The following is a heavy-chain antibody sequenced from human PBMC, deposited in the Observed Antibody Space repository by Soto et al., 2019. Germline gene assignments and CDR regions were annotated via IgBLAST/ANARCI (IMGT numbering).Heavy chain of an antibody. CDR1: GGAIGGYY. Sequence: SETLSLTCSLSGGAIGGYYWSWIRQPPGKALEWIGYVSYSGSTDYHPSLKSRVSISTNTSKNQFSLMMISVPAADTAVYYCARHGSDSGWFFFDPWGQGALVTVSS. CDR3: ARHGSDSGWFFFDP. CDR2: VSYSGST. V-gene: IGHV4-59*08. J-gene: IGHJ5*02. D-gene: IGHD6-19*01.